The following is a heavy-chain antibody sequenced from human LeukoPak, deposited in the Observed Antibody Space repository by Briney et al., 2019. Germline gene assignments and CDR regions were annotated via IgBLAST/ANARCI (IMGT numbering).Heavy chain of an antibody. D-gene: IGHD2-21*01. J-gene: IGHJ4*02. CDR2: IRSKDQSYAT. Sequence: GGSLRLSCTASGFTFSYAAIPWGRQASGKGLEWVGRIRSKDQSYATAYAASVSGRFTISSDDSQNTAYLKLNSLNTEDTAVYYCIRHVVDYWGQGTVVTVSS. V-gene: IGHV3-73*01. CDR1: GFTFSYAA. CDR3: IRHVVDY.